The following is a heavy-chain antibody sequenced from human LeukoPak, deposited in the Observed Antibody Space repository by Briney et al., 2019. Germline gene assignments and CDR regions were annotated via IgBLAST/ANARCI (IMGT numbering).Heavy chain of an antibody. V-gene: IGHV4-61*02. CDR1: GGSISSGSNY. CDR3: ARHLTNYYDSSGRRYFDY. J-gene: IGHJ4*02. Sequence: SETLSLTCTVSGGSISSGSNYWSWIRQPAGKGLEWVGRIYTSGSTNYNPSLKSRVTISVDTSKNQFSLKLSSVTAADTAVYYCARHLTNYYDSSGRRYFDYWGQGTLVTVSS. CDR2: IYTSGST. D-gene: IGHD3-22*01.